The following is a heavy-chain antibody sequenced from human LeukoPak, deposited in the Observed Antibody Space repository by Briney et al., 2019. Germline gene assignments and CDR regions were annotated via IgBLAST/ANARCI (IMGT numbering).Heavy chain of an antibody. D-gene: IGHD5-24*01. CDR3: AREGPETYYFDF. V-gene: IGHV1-46*01. Sequence: ATVKVSCKASGYSFTSYYIHWVRQAPGQGLEYMGIIRPSGSTAYAQNYAQKFQGRATMTRDTSTSAVYMELSSLRSEDTAVYYCAREGPETYYFDFWGQGTLVTVSS. J-gene: IGHJ4*02. CDR1: GYSFTSYY. CDR2: IRPSGSTAYA.